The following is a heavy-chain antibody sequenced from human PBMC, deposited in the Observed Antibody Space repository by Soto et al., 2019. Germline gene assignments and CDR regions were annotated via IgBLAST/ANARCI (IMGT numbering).Heavy chain of an antibody. Sequence: PGGSLRLSCAASGFTFSSYAMSWVRQSPGKGLEWVSAIVGSGRSAYYADSVKGRFTMSRDNSKNILYLQMNNLRAEDTAVYYSAKDLVEGVPYWGQGTLVTVSS. D-gene: IGHD1-26*01. CDR1: GFTFSSYA. CDR3: AKDLVEGVPY. CDR2: IVGSGRSA. V-gene: IGHV3-23*01. J-gene: IGHJ4*02.